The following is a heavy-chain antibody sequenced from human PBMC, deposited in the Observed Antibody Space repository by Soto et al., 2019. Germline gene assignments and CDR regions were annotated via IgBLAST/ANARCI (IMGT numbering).Heavy chain of an antibody. CDR2: IYPGDSDT. CDR1: GYSFTSYW. V-gene: IGHV5-51*01. D-gene: IGHD4-17*01. CDR3: ARCATVTPRAVDWFDP. J-gene: IGHJ5*02. Sequence: GESLKISCKGSGYSFTSYWIGWVRQMPGKGLEWMGIIYPGDSDTRYSPSFQGQVTISADKSISTAYLQWSSLKASDTAMYYCARCATVTPRAVDWFDPWGHGTLVTVSS.